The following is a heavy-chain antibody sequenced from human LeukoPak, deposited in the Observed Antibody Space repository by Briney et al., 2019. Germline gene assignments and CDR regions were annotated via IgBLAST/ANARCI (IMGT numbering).Heavy chain of an antibody. D-gene: IGHD6-13*01. Sequence: SETLSLTCAVSGGSISSGNWWNWVRQPPGKGPEWIGEIYHNGNTNYNPSLKSRVTISVDKSKNQFSLKLSSVNAADTAVYYCARDTAAAGSDWFDPWGQGTLVTVSS. CDR2: IYHNGNT. CDR3: ARDTAAAGSDWFDP. J-gene: IGHJ5*02. V-gene: IGHV4-4*02. CDR1: GGSISSGNW.